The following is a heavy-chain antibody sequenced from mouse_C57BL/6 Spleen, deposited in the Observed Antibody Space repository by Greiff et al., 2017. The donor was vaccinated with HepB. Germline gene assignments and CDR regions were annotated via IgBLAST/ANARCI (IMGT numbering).Heavy chain of an antibody. CDR1: GYTFTDYY. CDR3: ARKGYDGYYDAMDY. CDR2: INPNNGGT. D-gene: IGHD2-3*01. V-gene: IGHV1-26*01. Sequence: VHVKQSGPELVKPGASVKISCKASGYTFTDYYMNWVKQSHGKSLEWIGDINPNNGGTSYNQKFKGKATLTVDKSSSTAYMELRSLTSEDSAVYYCARKGYDGYYDAMDYWGQGTSVTVSS. J-gene: IGHJ4*01.